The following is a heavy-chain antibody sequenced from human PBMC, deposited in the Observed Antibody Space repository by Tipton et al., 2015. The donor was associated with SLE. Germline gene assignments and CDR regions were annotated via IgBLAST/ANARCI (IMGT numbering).Heavy chain of an antibody. D-gene: IGHD3-22*01. Sequence: SLRLSCAASGFTFSSYEMNWVRQAPGKGLEWVSYISSSGSTMYYADSVKGRFTISRDNAKNSLYLQMNSLRAEDTAVYYCARVYYYDSSGPFDYWGQGTLVTVSS. J-gene: IGHJ4*02. V-gene: IGHV3-48*03. CDR2: ISSSGSTM. CDR1: GFTFSSYE. CDR3: ARVYYYDSSGPFDY.